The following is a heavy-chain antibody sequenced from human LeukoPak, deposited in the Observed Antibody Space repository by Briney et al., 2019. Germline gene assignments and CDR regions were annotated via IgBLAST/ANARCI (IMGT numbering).Heavy chain of an antibody. V-gene: IGHV5-51*01. CDR2: IYAGDSDT. Sequence: GAPLQISGKAAGSIITSYWIGWVRPLPGKRLEWTGIIYAGDSDTRYSPSFQGQVTISADKSISTAYLQRSSLKASDAAMYYCARLPAAETGAFDIWGQGPMVTVSS. CDR1: GSIITSYW. CDR3: ARLPAAETGAFDI. D-gene: IGHD2-2*01. J-gene: IGHJ3*02.